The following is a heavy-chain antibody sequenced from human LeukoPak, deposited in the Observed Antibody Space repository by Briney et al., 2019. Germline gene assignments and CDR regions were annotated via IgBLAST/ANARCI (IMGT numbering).Heavy chain of an antibody. D-gene: IGHD1-26*01. J-gene: IGHJ4*02. CDR2: ISSSSSYI. V-gene: IGHV3-21*01. CDR1: GFTFSSYS. CDR3: ARVPIVGATHFDY. Sequence: GGSLRLSCAASGFTFSSYSMNWVRQAPGKGLEWVSSISSSSSYIYYADSVKGRFTISRDNAKNSLYLQMNSLRAEDTAVYYCARVPIVGATHFDYWGQGILVTVSS.